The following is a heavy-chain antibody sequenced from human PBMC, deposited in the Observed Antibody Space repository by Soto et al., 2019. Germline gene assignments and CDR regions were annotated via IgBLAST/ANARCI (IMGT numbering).Heavy chain of an antibody. J-gene: IGHJ5*02. V-gene: IGHV4-31*03. Sequence: QVQLQESGPGLVKPSQTLSLTCTVSGGSISSGGYYWSWIRQQPGKGLEWIRYIYYSGSNYYNPSLKSRVTISVDTSKNQFALKLSSVTAADTAVYYCARDRVYNYGNWFDPWGQGTLVTVSS. CDR3: ARDRVYNYGNWFDP. CDR2: IYYSGSN. D-gene: IGHD5-18*01. CDR1: GGSISSGGYY.